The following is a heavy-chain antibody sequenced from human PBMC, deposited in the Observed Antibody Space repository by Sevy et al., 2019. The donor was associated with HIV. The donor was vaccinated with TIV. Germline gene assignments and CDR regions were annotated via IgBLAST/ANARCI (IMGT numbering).Heavy chain of an antibody. V-gene: IGHV3-30*04. CDR1: GFTFSSYA. J-gene: IGHJ6*02. Sequence: GGSLRLSCAASGFTFSSYAMHWVRQAPGKGQEWVAVISYDGSNKYYADSVKGRFTISRDNSKNTLYLQMNSLRAEDTAVYYCARGARIVVVPAAINHYYGMDVWGQGTTVTVSS. CDR3: ARGARIVVVPAAINHYYGMDV. CDR2: ISYDGSNK. D-gene: IGHD2-2*02.